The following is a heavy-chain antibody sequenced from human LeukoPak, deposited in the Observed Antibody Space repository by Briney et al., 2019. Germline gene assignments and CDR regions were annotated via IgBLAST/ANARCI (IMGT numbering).Heavy chain of an antibody. V-gene: IGHV1-18*01. CDR2: ISAYNGNT. CDR3: ARDGSDIVVVVAAPFYYYYGMDV. CDR1: GYTFTSYG. D-gene: IGHD2-15*01. Sequence: GVSVKVSCKASGYTFTSYGISWVRQAPGQGLEWMGWISAYNGNTNYAQKLQGRVTMTTDTSTSTAYMELRSLRSDDTAVYYCARDGSDIVVVVAAPFYYYYGMDVWGQGTTVTVSS. J-gene: IGHJ6*02.